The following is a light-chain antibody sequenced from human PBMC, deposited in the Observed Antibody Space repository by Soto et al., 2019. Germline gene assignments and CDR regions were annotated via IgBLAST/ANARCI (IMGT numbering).Light chain of an antibody. Sequence: EIVMTQSPATLSVSPGDRATLSCRASQSVSSIAWYQQKPGQPPRLLIYGASRRATNIPARFSGGGSDTEFTLTISTLQSEDFAVSYCQYYDNWRLSFGGGTTVEIK. J-gene: IGKJ4*01. CDR1: QSVSS. CDR2: GAS. CDR3: QYYDNWRLS. V-gene: IGKV3-15*01.